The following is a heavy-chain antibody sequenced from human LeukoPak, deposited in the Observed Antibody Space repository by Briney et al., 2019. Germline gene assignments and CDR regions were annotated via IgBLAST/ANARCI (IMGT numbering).Heavy chain of an antibody. CDR2: IIPIFGIA. J-gene: IGHJ4*02. Sequence: SVKVSCKASGGTFSSYAISWVRQAPGQGLEWMGRIIPIFGIANCAQKFQGRVTITTDESTSTAYMELSRLRSEAAAAYHCARALAVAEYTSRSLPFDSWGQGTLVTVSS. V-gene: IGHV1-69*05. D-gene: IGHD6-13*01. CDR3: ARALAVAEYTSRSLPFDS. CDR1: GGTFSSYA.